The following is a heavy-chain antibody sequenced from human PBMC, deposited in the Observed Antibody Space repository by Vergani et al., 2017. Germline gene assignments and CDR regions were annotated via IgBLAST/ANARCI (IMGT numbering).Heavy chain of an antibody. Sequence: QVQLQASGPGLVKPSETLSLTCSVSGYSISRGYYWGWIPQPPGKGREWIATVFHSWSAYYNPSLRRRVTLSVETSKNQFSLRRTTLTAADTAVYYCARXFWVSQGVGAFETWGRGTEVSVSS. CDR3: ARXFWVSQGVGAFET. V-gene: IGHV4-38-2*02. J-gene: IGHJ3*02. D-gene: IGHD3-3*02. CDR1: GYSISRGYY. CDR2: VFHSWSA.